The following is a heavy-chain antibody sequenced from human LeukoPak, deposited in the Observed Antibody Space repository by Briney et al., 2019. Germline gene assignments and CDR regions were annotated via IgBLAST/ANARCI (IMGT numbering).Heavy chain of an antibody. CDR2: INHSGST. CDR1: GGSFSGYY. CDR3: ARDGYSSSSYYFDY. V-gene: IGHV4-34*01. Sequence: SETPSLTCAVYGGSFSGYYWSWIRQPPGKGLEWIGEINHSGSTNYNPSLKSRVTISVDTSKNQFSLKLSSVTAADTAVYYCARDGYSSSSYYFDYWGQGTLVTVSS. D-gene: IGHD6-13*01. J-gene: IGHJ4*02.